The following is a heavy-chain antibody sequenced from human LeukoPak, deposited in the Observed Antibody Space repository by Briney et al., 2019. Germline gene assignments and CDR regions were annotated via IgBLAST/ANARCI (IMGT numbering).Heavy chain of an antibody. J-gene: IGHJ6*03. CDR2: IIPIFGTA. V-gene: IGHV1-69*05. Sequence: SVKVSCKASGGTFSSYAISWVRQAPGQGLEWMGRIIPIFGTANYAQKFQGRVTITTDESTSTAYMELSSLRSEDTAVYYCASSYCSGGSCSGHYYYYYMDVWGKGTTVTVSS. CDR3: ASSYCSGGSCSGHYYYYYMDV. D-gene: IGHD2-15*01. CDR1: GGTFSSYA.